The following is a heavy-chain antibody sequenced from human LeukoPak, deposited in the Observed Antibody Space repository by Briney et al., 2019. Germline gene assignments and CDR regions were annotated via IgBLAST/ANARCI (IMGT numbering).Heavy chain of an antibody. V-gene: IGHV1-2*04. Sequence: GASVKVSCKASGYTFTGHYMHWVRQAPGQGLEWMGWINPNSGGTNYAQKFQGWVTMTRDTSISTAYMELSRLRSDDTAVYYCARERVDNSSLLQYGLDVWGQGTTVTVSS. CDR3: ARERVDNSSLLQYGLDV. J-gene: IGHJ6*02. CDR1: GYTFTGHY. D-gene: IGHD6-13*01. CDR2: INPNSGGT.